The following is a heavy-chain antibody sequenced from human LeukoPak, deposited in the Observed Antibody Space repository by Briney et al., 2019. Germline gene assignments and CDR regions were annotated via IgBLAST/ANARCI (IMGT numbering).Heavy chain of an antibody. V-gene: IGHV4-38-2*02. Sequence: PSETLSLTCSVSRYSISSGYYWAWIRQPPGKGLEWIASIYYSGNTYYNSSLKSRVTISVDTSKNQFSLRVTSVTAADTAVYYCGRFGLKNWNYVDYWGQGALVTVSS. D-gene: IGHD3/OR15-3a*01. J-gene: IGHJ4*02. CDR2: IYYSGNT. CDR3: GRFGLKNWNYVDY. CDR1: RYSISSGYY.